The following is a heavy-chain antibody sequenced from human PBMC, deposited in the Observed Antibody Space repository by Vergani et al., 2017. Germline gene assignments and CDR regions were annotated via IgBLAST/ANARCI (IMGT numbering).Heavy chain of an antibody. D-gene: IGHD6-13*01. CDR3: TPAAGIDY. Sequence: EVQLVESGGGLVQPGRSLRLSCAASGFTFDDYAMHWVRQAPGKGLEWVSGISWNSGSIGYADSVKGRFTISRDNAKNSLYLQMNSLKTEDTAVYYCTPAAGIDYWGQGTLVTVSS. J-gene: IGHJ4*02. CDR2: ISWNSGSI. CDR1: GFTFDDYA. V-gene: IGHV3-9*01.